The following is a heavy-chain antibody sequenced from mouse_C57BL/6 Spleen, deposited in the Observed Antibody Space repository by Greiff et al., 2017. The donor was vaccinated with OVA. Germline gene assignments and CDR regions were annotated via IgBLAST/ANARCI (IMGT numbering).Heavy chain of an antibody. D-gene: IGHD2-12*01. CDR2: INPNNGTT. Sequence: EVQLQQPGPELVKPGASVKISCKASGYTFTDYNMNWVKQSHGQSLEWIGVINPNNGTTNYNQKFKGKATLTVDQSSSTAYMQLNSLTSEDAAFYYCARGGRHYFDYWGQGTTLTVAS. V-gene: IGHV1-39*01. J-gene: IGHJ2*01. CDR3: ARGGRHYFDY. CDR1: GYTFTDYN.